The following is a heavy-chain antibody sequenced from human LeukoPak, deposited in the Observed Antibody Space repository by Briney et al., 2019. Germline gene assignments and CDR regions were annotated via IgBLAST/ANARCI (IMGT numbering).Heavy chain of an antibody. V-gene: IGHV3-33*08. CDR1: GFTFSSYG. CDR3: ARDYNWYFDC. J-gene: IGHJ4*02. D-gene: IGHD1-20*01. Sequence: GRSLRLSCAAPGFTFSSYGMHWVRQAPGKGLEWVAVIWYDGSKEYYADSVKGRFTISRDNSKNTVFLQMNSLRAEDTAVYYCARDYNWYFDCWGQGTLVTVSS. CDR2: IWYDGSKE.